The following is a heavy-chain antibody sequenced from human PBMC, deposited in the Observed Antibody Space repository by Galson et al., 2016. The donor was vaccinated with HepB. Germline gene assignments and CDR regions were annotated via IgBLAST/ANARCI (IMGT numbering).Heavy chain of an antibody. J-gene: IGHJ3*02. Sequence: PALVKPTQTLTLTCNLSGFSLSTSAMSVSWIRQPPGKALEWVARIDWDDDKYYSTSLKSRLTISKDTSNNQVVLTMTNMDSVDTATYYCARPYCTSAGCYYDAFDIWGQGTMATVSS. V-gene: IGHV2-70*10. D-gene: IGHD2-2*01. CDR3: ARPYCTSAGCYYDAFDI. CDR1: GFSLSTSAMS. CDR2: IDWDDDK.